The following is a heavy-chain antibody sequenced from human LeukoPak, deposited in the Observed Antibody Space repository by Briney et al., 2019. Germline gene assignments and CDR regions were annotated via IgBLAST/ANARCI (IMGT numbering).Heavy chain of an antibody. V-gene: IGHV3-23*01. CDR2: ISGGGGTTYYA. CDR1: EFTFSSYA. J-gene: IGHJ4*02. CDR3: AKFYDILTGYIDY. Sequence: PGGSLRLSCSASEFTFSSYAMSWVRQSPGKGLEWVSAISGGGGTTYYAYYADSVKGRFTISRDNSKNTLYLLMNSLRAEDTAVYYCAKFYDILTGYIDYWGQGTLVTVSS. D-gene: IGHD3-9*01.